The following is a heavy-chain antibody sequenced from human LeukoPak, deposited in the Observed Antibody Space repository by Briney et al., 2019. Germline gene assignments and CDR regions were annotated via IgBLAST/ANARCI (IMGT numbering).Heavy chain of an antibody. D-gene: IGHD1-1*01. J-gene: IGHJ4*02. CDR3: ARANWNDDAVDY. V-gene: IGHV1-69*13. CDR1: GGTFSSYA. CDR2: IIPIFGTA. Sequence: SVKVSCKASGGTFSSYAISWVRQAPGQGLEWMGGIIPIFGTANYAQKFQGRVTITADESTSTAYMELSSLRSEDTAVYYCARANWNDDAVDYWGQGTLVTVSS.